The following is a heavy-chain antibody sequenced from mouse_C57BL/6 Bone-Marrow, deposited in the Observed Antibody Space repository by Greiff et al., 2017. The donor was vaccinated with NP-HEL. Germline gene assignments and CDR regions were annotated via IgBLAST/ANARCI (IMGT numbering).Heavy chain of an antibody. D-gene: IGHD1-1*01. CDR2: IDPSDSYT. V-gene: IGHV1-50*01. CDR1: GYTFTSYW. CDR3: ATFITTVVARFDY. J-gene: IGHJ2*01. Sequence: VQLQQPGAELVKPGASVKLSCKASGYTFTSYWMQWVKQRPGQGLEWIGEIDPSDSYTNYNQKFKGKATLTVDTSSSTAYMQLSSLTSEDSAVYYCATFITTVVARFDYWGQGTTLTVSS.